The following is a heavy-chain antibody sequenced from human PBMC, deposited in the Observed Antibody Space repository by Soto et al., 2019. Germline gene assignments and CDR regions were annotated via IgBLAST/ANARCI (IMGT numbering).Heavy chain of an antibody. Sequence: QVHLQESGPGLVKPWGTLSLTCAVSGVSVTAGNLWSWVRQSPGKGLEWIGEVFPDGSTNYNPYRKSPGTISLDKSQNQFSLILTSATAEDTAIYYCASLRSGNKEWFDPWGDGTLVSVSS. CDR1: GVSVTAGNL. V-gene: IGHV4-4*02. CDR2: VFPDGST. CDR3: ASLRSGNKEWFDP. D-gene: IGHD3-10*01. J-gene: IGHJ5*02.